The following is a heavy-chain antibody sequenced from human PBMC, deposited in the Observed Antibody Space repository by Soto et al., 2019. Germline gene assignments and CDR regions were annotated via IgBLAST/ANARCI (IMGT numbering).Heavy chain of an antibody. D-gene: IGHD2-15*01. V-gene: IGHV3-21*01. J-gene: IGHJ4*02. CDR3: ARDLQVGAFDFDS. CDR2: ISSRSTYI. CDR1: GFTFSDYS. Sequence: TGGSLRLSCAASGFTFSDYSMNWVRQAPGKGLEWVSFISSRSTYIYYADSLKGRFTISRDNAKNSLYLQMNSLRAEDTAVYYCARDLQVGAFDFDSWGQGTLVTVSS.